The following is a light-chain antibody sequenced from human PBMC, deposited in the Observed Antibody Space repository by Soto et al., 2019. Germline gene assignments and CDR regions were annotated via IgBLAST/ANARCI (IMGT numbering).Light chain of an antibody. J-gene: IGKJ4*01. Sequence: EIFMTLSPSTLSVARLERSTLSCRASQSVNIYLAWYQQTPGQAPRLLIFGASSRATGIPARFSGSGSGTEFNLTISSLQSEDFAVYFCQQYDDWLRLTFGGGTKVDIK. CDR3: QQYDDWLRLT. CDR2: GAS. CDR1: QSVNIY. V-gene: IGKV3D-15*01.